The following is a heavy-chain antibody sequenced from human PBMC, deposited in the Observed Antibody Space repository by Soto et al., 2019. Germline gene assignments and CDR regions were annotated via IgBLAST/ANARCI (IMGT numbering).Heavy chain of an antibody. J-gene: IGHJ4*02. V-gene: IGHV1-18*01. CDR3: ARDLRGVVVAAATRPPGY. Sequence: ASVKVSCKASGYTFTSYGISWVRQAPGQGLEWMGWISAYNGNTNYAQKLQGRVTMTTDTSTSTAYMELRSLRSDDTAVYYCARDLRGVVVAAATRPPGYWGQGTLVTVSS. CDR2: ISAYNGNT. D-gene: IGHD2-15*01. CDR1: GYTFTSYG.